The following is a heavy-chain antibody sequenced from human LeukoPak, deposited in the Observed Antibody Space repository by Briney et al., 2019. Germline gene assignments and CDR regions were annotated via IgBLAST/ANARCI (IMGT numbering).Heavy chain of an antibody. D-gene: IGHD6-13*01. CDR1: GGSIRSSTYY. J-gene: IGHJ5*02. Sequence: SETLSLTCTVSGGSIRSSTYYWGWVRQPPRKWLECNGCIYYSGGTYYNPSPKSRVTISVDTSKNQFSLKLSSVTAADTAVYYYARTNSSSWYVPWGQGTLVTVSS. V-gene: IGHV4-39*01. CDR3: ARTNSSSWYVP. CDR2: IYYSGGT.